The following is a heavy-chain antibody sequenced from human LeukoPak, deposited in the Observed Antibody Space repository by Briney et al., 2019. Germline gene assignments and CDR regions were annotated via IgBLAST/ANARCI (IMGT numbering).Heavy chain of an antibody. J-gene: IGHJ4*02. CDR3: AKTPRGYIYVPDY. D-gene: IGHD5-12*01. CDR1: GFTFSSCA. CDR2: ISGSGSNT. Sequence: GGSLRLSCAASGFTFSSCAMSWVRQAPGKGLEWVSTISGSGSNTYYADSVKGRFTISRDNSRDALYLQMHSLRADATAVYFCAKTPRGYIYVPDYWGPRTLVTVSS. V-gene: IGHV3-23*01.